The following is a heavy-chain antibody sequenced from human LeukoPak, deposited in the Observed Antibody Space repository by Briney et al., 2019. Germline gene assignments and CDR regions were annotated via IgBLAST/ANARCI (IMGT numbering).Heavy chain of an antibody. J-gene: IGHJ4*02. Sequence: SETLSLTCTVSGGSISSYYWSWIRQPPGKGLEWIGYIYYSGSTNYNPSLKSRVTISVDTSKNQFSLKLSSVTAADTAVYYCARSPRDYFDYRGQGTLVTVSS. CDR1: GGSISSYY. CDR2: IYYSGST. CDR3: ARSPRDYFDY. V-gene: IGHV4-59*01.